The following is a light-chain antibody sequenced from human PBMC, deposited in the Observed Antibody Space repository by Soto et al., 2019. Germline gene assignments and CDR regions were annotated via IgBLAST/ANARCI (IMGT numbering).Light chain of an antibody. CDR2: GAS. Sequence: EIVFTQSPATLSLSPGERATLSCRASQSVSSNLAWYQQKPGQAPRLLIYGASTRATGIPARFSGSGSGTEFTLTISSLQSEDFAVYYCQQYNNWPPLTFGGGTRWIS. J-gene: IGKJ4*01. CDR1: QSVSSN. CDR3: QQYNNWPPLT. V-gene: IGKV3-15*01.